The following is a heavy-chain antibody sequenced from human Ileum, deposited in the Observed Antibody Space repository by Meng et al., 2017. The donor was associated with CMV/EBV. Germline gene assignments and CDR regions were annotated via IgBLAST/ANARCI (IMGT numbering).Heavy chain of an antibody. CDR1: GFTFSSYG. Sequence: SGFTFSSYGIHWVRQAPGQGLEWVAFIRYDGSNKYYADSVKGRFTISRDNSKNTLYLQMNSLRAEDTAVYYCASTSGWLSQDYFDYWGQGTLVTVSS. D-gene: IGHD6-19*01. CDR2: IRYDGSNK. CDR3: ASTSGWLSQDYFDY. J-gene: IGHJ4*02. V-gene: IGHV3-30*02.